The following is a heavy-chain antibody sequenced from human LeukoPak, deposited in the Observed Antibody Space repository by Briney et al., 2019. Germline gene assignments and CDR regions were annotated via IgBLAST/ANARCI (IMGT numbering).Heavy chain of an antibody. V-gene: IGHV3-74*01. Sequence: PGGSLRLSCAASGFTFSSYSMNWVRQAPGKGLVWVSRINSDGSSTSYADSVKGRFTISRDNAKNTLYLQMNSLRVEDTAVYYCARDYGRSRDYGMDVWGPGTTVTVSS. CDR1: GFTFSSYS. CDR2: INSDGSST. D-gene: IGHD3-10*01. CDR3: ARDYGRSRDYGMDV. J-gene: IGHJ6*02.